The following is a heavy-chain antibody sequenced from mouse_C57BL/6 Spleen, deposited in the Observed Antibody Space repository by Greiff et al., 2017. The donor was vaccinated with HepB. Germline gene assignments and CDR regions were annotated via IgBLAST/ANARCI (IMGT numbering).Heavy chain of an antibody. V-gene: IGHV1-53*01. D-gene: IGHD3-2*02. J-gene: IGHJ4*01. CDR3: ARVRLRLGAMDY. CDR1: GYTFTSYW. Sequence: QVQLQQPGTELVKPGASVKLSCKASGYTFTSYWMHWVKQRPGQGLEWIGNINPSNGGTNYNEKFKSKATLTVDKSSSTAYMQLSSLTSEDSAVYYWARVRLRLGAMDYWGQGTSVTVSS. CDR2: INPSNGGT.